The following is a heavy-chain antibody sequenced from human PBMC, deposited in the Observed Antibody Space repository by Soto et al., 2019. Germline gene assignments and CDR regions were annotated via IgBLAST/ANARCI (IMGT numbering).Heavy chain of an antibody. J-gene: IGHJ5*02. CDR3: ARDHSTSSYSWFDP. CDR1: GGTFSSYS. V-gene: IGHV1-69*01. CDR2: IIPIFGTA. Sequence: QVQLVQSGAEVKKPGSSVKVSCKASGGTFSSYSITWVRQAPGQGLEWMGGIIPIFGTANYAQKFQGRVTITADQSTSTAYMELSSLRSEDTALYFCARDHSTSSYSWFDPWGQGTLVTVSS. D-gene: IGHD6-6*01.